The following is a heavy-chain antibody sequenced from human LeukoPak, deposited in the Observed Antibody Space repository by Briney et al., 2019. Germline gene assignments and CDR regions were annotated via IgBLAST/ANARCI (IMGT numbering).Heavy chain of an antibody. CDR2: ISGSGGDS. Sequence: GGSLRLSCAASGFTFSNYAMSWVRQAPGKGLEWVSGISGSGGDSYYADSVKGRFTISRDNSKNTLYLQMNSLRADDTAVYYCARALSQQLIRYSQDWGQGTLVTVSS. D-gene: IGHD1-1*01. J-gene: IGHJ1*01. CDR3: ARALSQQLIRYSQD. V-gene: IGHV3-23*01. CDR1: GFTFSNYA.